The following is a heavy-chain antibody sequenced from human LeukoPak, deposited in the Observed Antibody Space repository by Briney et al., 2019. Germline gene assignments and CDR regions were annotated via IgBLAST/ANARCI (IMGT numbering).Heavy chain of an antibody. CDR3: ARRGAGNWFDP. V-gene: IGHV4-39*01. CDR2: IYFSGST. Sequence: SETLSLTCTVSGVSISSNTYYWGWIRQPPGKGLEWIGIIYFSGSTYYNPSLKSRVTISVDTSKTQFSLTLSSVTAADTAVYYCARRGAGNWFDPRGQGTLVTVSS. CDR1: GVSISSNTYY. J-gene: IGHJ5*02.